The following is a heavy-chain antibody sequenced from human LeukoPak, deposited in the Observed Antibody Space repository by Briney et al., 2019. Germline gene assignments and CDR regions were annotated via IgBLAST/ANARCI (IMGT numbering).Heavy chain of an antibody. Sequence: ASVKVSCKASGYTFTGYYMHWVRQAPGQGLERMGWINPNSGGTNYAQKFQGRVTMTRDTSISTAYMELSRLRSDDTAVYYCARDFSCSGGSCYDVWGQGTTVTVSS. D-gene: IGHD2-15*01. CDR2: INPNSGGT. CDR1: GYTFTGYY. V-gene: IGHV1-2*02. CDR3: ARDFSCSGGSCYDV. J-gene: IGHJ6*02.